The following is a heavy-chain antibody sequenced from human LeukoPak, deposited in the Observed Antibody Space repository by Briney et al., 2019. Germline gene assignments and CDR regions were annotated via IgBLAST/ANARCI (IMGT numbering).Heavy chain of an antibody. D-gene: IGHD2-2*01. V-gene: IGHV1-2*02. Sequence: ASVKVSCKASGYTFTGYYMHWVRQAPGQGLEWMGWINPNSGGTNYAQKFQGRVTMTRDTSISTAYMELSRLRSDDTAVYYCARGLMGVVVPAAIFDYWGQGTLVTVSS. CDR2: INPNSGGT. CDR1: GYTFTGYY. J-gene: IGHJ4*02. CDR3: ARGLMGVVVPAAIFDY.